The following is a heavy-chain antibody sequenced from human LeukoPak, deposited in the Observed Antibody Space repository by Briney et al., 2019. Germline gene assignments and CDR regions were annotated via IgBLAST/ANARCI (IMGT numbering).Heavy chain of an antibody. CDR2: IYTSGST. CDR1: GGSISSYY. D-gene: IGHD3-16*02. CDR3: ARGGLVLSPKGYFDC. V-gene: IGHV4-4*07. J-gene: IGHJ4*02. Sequence: SETLSLTCTVSGGSISSYYWSWIRQPAGKGLEWIGRIYTSGSTNYNPSLKSRVTMPVDTSKNQFSLQLNSVTPEDTAVYYCARGGLVLSPKGYFDCWGQGTLVTVSS.